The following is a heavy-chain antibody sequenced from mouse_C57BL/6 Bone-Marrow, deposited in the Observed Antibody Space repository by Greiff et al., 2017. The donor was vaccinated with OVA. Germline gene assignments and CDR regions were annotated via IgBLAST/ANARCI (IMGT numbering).Heavy chain of an antibody. J-gene: IGHJ2*01. CDR1: GYAFTNYL. D-gene: IGHD3-3*01. V-gene: IGHV1-54*01. CDR2: INPGSGGT. Sequence: VQLQQSGAELVRPGTSVKVSCKASGYAFTNYLIEWVKQRPGQGLEWIGVINPGSGGTNYNEKFKGKATLTADKSSSTAYMQLSSLTSEDSAVYFCAREGQRGYYFDYWGQGTTLTVSS. CDR3: AREGQRGYYFDY.